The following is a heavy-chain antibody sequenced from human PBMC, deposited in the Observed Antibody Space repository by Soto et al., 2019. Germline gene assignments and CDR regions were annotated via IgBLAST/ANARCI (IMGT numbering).Heavy chain of an antibody. V-gene: IGHV1-46*01. Sequence: QVQLVQSGAEVKKPGASVKVSCKASGYIFTSYYIHWVRQAPGQGLEWMGIINTSSGNTIYLQRFQGRVTMTRDMSTSTVYMELSSLRSGDTAIYYCARSDSDYYGLDVWGQGTTVTVSS. J-gene: IGHJ6*02. CDR1: GYIFTSYY. CDR2: INTSSGNT. CDR3: ARSDSDYYGLDV.